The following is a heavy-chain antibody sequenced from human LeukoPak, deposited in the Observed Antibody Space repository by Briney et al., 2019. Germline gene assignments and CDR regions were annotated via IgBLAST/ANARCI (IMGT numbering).Heavy chain of an antibody. CDR1: GYTFTSYA. CDR3: ARGGGYVGAT. Sequence: ASVKVSCKASGYTFTSYAMNWVRQAPGQGLEWMGWINPNSGGTNYAQKFQGRVTMTRDTSISTAYMELSRLRSDDTAVYYCARGGGYVGATWGPGTLVTVSS. CDR2: INPNSGGT. D-gene: IGHD1-26*01. J-gene: IGHJ4*02. V-gene: IGHV1-2*02.